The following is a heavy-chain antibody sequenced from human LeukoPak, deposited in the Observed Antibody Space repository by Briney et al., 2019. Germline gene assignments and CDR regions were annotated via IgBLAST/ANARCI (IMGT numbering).Heavy chain of an antibody. J-gene: IGHJ6*03. V-gene: IGHV4-61*01. CDR2: ISNSGST. CDR3: ARSYYDFWSGSYYYYMDV. D-gene: IGHD3-3*01. CDR1: GDSVSSGSHY. Sequence: PSETLSLTCTVSGDSVSSGSHYWSWIRQTPRKGLECIGYISNSGSTNYNPSLKSRVTISVDTSKNQLSLNLNSVTAADTAVYYCARSYYDFWSGSYYYYMDVWGKGTTVTVSS.